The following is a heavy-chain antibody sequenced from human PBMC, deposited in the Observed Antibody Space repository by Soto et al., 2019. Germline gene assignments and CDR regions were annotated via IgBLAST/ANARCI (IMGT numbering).Heavy chain of an antibody. CDR3: ARDSGDFWSGYHYGMDV. D-gene: IGHD3-3*01. CDR2: IYYSGST. Sequence: LSLSCTGAGGSISSYYWSWIRQPPGKGLEWIGYIYYSGSTNYNPSLKSRVTISVDTSKNQFSLKLSSVTAADTAVYYCARDSGDFWSGYHYGMDVWGQGTTVTVSS. CDR1: GGSISSYY. J-gene: IGHJ6*02. V-gene: IGHV4-59*01.